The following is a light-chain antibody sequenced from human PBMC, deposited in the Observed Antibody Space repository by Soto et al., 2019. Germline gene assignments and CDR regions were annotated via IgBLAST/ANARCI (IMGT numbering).Light chain of an antibody. J-gene: IGKJ3*01. Sequence: DIQMTQSPSSVSASVGSTVTITCRASQGITVWLAWSQQRPGKAPKLLIYGATSLQSGVPPRFRGGGSGADFTLTLTNLQTQDFAAYYCQHARTFPFTFGPGTKVHV. CDR3: QHARTFPFT. CDR2: GAT. CDR1: QGITVW. V-gene: IGKV1D-12*01.